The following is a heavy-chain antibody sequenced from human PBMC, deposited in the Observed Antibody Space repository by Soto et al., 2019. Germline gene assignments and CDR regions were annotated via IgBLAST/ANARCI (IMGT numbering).Heavy chain of an antibody. CDR1: GFSLSTGRMG. D-gene: IGHD4-17*01. J-gene: IGHJ6*02. CDR3: VRMNADSYQFYYAMDV. Sequence: QVTLKESGPVLVKPTETLTLTCTVSGFSLSTGRMGVSWIRQPPGKALEWLAHIFSDNERSYSTSMQGRLTISKDPSGSQVVLSMTNLDPEDTGTYYCVRMNADSYQFYYAMDVWGQGTTVTVSS. V-gene: IGHV2-26*01. CDR2: IFSDNER.